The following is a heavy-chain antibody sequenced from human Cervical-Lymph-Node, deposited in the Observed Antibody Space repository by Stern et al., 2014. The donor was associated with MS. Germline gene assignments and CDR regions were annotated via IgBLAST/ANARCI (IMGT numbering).Heavy chain of an antibody. CDR1: GGSISSGGYY. J-gene: IGHJ3*02. CDR3: ARNGYYYDSSGYYHDAFDI. D-gene: IGHD3-22*01. Sequence: QVQLQESGPGLVKPSQTLSLTCTVSGGSISSGGYYWSWIRQHPGKGLEWIGYIYYSGSNYYNPSLKSRVTISVDTSKNQFSLKLSSVTAADTAVYYCARNGYYYDSSGYYHDAFDIWGQGTMVTVSS. CDR2: IYYSGSN. V-gene: IGHV4-31*03.